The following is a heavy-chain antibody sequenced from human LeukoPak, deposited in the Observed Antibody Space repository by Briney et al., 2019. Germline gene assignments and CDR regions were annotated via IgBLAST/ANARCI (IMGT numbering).Heavy chain of an antibody. J-gene: IGHJ4*02. CDR1: GFTFSTYG. D-gene: IGHD6-13*01. CDR3: AKDNIYPYSSSWYVDY. CDR2: ISGSGGST. Sequence: GGSLRLSCAASGFTFSTYGMSWVRQAPGKGLEWVSAISGSGGSTYYADSVKGRFTISRGNSKNTLYLQMNSLRAEDTAVYYCAKDNIYPYSSSWYVDYWGQGTLVTVSS. V-gene: IGHV3-23*01.